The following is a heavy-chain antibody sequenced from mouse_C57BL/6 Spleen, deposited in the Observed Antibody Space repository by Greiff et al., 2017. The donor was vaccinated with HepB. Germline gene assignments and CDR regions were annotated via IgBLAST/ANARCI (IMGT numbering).Heavy chain of an antibody. J-gene: IGHJ2*01. Sequence: VQLKQSGAELVKPGASVKLSCTASGFNIKDYYMHWVKQRTEQGLEWIGRIDPEDGETKYAPKFQGKATITADTSSNTADLQLSSLTSEDTAVYYCARSYSNYEDYYFDYWGQGTTLTVSS. D-gene: IGHD2-5*01. V-gene: IGHV14-2*01. CDR3: ARSYSNYEDYYFDY. CDR2: IDPEDGET. CDR1: GFNIKDYY.